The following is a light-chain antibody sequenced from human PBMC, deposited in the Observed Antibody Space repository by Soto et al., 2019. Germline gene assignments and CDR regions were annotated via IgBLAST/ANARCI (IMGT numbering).Light chain of an antibody. Sequence: EIVLTQSPGTLSLSPGERATLSCRASQGISSRYLAWYQQQPGQAPRLLIYDASNSATGIPDRFSGSGSGTDFTLTISRLESEDFAVYYCQQYGSSPWTFGQGTKVEIK. CDR3: QQYGSSPWT. CDR2: DAS. CDR1: QGISSRY. V-gene: IGKV3-20*01. J-gene: IGKJ1*01.